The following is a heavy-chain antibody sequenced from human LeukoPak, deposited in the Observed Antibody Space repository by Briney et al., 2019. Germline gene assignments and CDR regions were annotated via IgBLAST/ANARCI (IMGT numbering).Heavy chain of an antibody. CDR3: ASSGPNYYYGMDV. D-gene: IGHD6-19*01. J-gene: IGHJ6*02. V-gene: IGHV1-69*01. CDR2: IIPIFGTA. Sequence: SVKVSCKASGGTFSSYAISWVRQAPGQGLEWMGGIIPIFGTANYAQKFQGRVTITADESTSTAYMELSSLRSDDTAVYYCASSGPNYYYGMDVWGQGTTVTVSS. CDR1: GGTFSSYA.